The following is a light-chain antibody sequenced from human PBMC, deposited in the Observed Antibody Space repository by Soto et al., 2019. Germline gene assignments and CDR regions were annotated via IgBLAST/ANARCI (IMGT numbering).Light chain of an antibody. CDR3: QQSYSDPLT. Sequence: DIQMTQSPSSLSASVGDRVTITCRASQNINNYLNWYQQKPGKAPKVLIYAASSLQSGVPSRFIASGSGTDFTLTISSLQPEDFATYHCQQSYSDPLTFGGGTKVEIK. CDR2: AAS. CDR1: QNINNY. J-gene: IGKJ4*01. V-gene: IGKV1-39*01.